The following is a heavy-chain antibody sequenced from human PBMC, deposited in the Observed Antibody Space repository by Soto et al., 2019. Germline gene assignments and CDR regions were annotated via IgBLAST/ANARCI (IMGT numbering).Heavy chain of an antibody. V-gene: IGHV1-3*01. CDR3: PRDSTRGSGWYVAY. CDR1: GYTFTSYA. D-gene: IGHD6-19*01. J-gene: IGHJ4*02. Sequence: QVQLVQSGAEVKKPGATVKVSCKTSGYTFTSYAMHRVRQAPGQRLAWMGWINAGNGNTKYSQTFQGRGTITRETSASTADMELRSLRSEDTAVYYCPRDSTRGSGWYVAYWCQGSLVTVAS. CDR2: INAGNGNT.